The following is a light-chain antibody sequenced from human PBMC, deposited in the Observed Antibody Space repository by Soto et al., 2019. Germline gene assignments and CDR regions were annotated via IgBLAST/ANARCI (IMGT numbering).Light chain of an antibody. Sequence: EIVLTQSPGTLSLSPGERATLSCRASQSVSSSYLAWYQQKPGQAPRLLIYGASSRATGIPDRFIGSGSGTDLTHTIRRQEPEDFAEDSCHEDGSSPLSTFGQGTRLEIK. V-gene: IGKV3-20*01. CDR1: QSVSSSY. CDR3: HEDGSSPLST. J-gene: IGKJ5*01. CDR2: GAS.